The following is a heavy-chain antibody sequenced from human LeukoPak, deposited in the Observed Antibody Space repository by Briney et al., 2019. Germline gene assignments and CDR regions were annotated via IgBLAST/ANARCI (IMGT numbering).Heavy chain of an antibody. D-gene: IGHD1-26*01. CDR2: ISYDGSNK. CDR3: ARAGGSHA. Sequence: GGSLRLSCAASGFTFSSYAMHWVRQAPGKGLEWVAVISYDGSNKYYADSVKGRFTISRDNAKNSLYLQMSSLRDEDTAVYYCARAGGSHAWGQGTLVTVSS. V-gene: IGHV3-30-3*01. J-gene: IGHJ5*02. CDR1: GFTFSSYA.